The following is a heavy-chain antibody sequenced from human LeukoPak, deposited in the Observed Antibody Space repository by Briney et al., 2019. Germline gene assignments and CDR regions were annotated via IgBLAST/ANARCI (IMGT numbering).Heavy chain of an antibody. CDR3: ARDHGDFFFDC. Sequence: ASVKVSCKASGYXFTGNYLHWVRQAPGQGLEWMGWIHPNSGATNYAHQIQDRVIMTRDRSISTVYMELNRLKSDDTAIYYCARDHGDFFFDCWGQGTLVTVSS. CDR1: GYXFTGNY. D-gene: IGHD4-17*01. CDR2: IHPNSGAT. V-gene: IGHV1-2*02. J-gene: IGHJ4*02.